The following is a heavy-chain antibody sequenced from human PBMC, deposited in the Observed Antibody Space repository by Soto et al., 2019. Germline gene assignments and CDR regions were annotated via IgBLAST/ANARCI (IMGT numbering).Heavy chain of an antibody. J-gene: IGHJ6*02. D-gene: IGHD2-8*02. CDR3: AKWLCSGCTGDHYYGLDV. CDR2: IKGDGTEN. CDR1: GFTFSSYW. V-gene: IGHV3-7*03. Sequence: EVQLVESGGGLAQPGGSLRLSCAVSGFTFSSYWMGWVRQAPGKGLEWVGNIKGDGTENYYGDSVKGRFTISRDNAKNSLYLQLNSLRVEDTAVYYCAKWLCSGCTGDHYYGLDVWGQGTTVTVSS.